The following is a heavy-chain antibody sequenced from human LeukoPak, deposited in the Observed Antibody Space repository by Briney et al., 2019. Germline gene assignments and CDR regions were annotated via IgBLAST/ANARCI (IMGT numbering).Heavy chain of an antibody. D-gene: IGHD5-12*01. CDR2: IIPIFGTA. J-gene: IGHJ6*03. CDR3: ARGVLWGYDNYYYYYMDV. CDR1: GGTFSSYA. Sequence: SVKVSCKASGGTFSSYAISWVRQAPGQGLEWMGGIIPIFGTANYAQKFQGRVTITADKSTSTAYMELSSLRSEDTAVYYCARGVLWGYDNYYYYYMDVWGKGTTVTVSS. V-gene: IGHV1-69*06.